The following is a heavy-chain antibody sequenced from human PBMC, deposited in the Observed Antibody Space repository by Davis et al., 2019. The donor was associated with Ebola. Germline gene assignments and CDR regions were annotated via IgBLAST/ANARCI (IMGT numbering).Heavy chain of an antibody. V-gene: IGHV1-18*01. D-gene: IGHD6-19*01. CDR1: GYTFTSYG. CDR3: ARDLAVAGDY. Sequence: ASVKVSCKASGYTFTSYGISWVRQAPGQGLEWMGWISAYNGNTNYAQKFQGRVTITADKSTRTAYMELSSLRSEDTAVYYCARDLAVAGDYWGQGTLVTVSS. CDR2: ISAYNGNT. J-gene: IGHJ4*02.